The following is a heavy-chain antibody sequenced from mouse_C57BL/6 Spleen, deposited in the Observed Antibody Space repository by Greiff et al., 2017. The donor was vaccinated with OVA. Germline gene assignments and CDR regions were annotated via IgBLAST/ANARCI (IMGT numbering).Heavy chain of an antibody. CDR2: ISSGSSTI. CDR1: GFTFSDYG. Sequence: DVMLVESGGGLVKPGASLKLSCAASGFTFSDYGMHWVRQAPEKGLEWVAYISSGSSTIYYADTVKGRFTISRDNAKNTLFLQMTSLRSEDTAMYYCARSLGNTTVVAKYWGQGTTLTVSS. J-gene: IGHJ2*01. D-gene: IGHD1-1*01. CDR3: ARSLGNTTVVAKY. V-gene: IGHV5-17*01.